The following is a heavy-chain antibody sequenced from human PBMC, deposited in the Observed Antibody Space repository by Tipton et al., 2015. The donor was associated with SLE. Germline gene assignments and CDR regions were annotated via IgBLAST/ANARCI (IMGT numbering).Heavy chain of an antibody. CDR2: IYVSGST. CDR3: ARGISGYSSNWYYYYYVMDV. J-gene: IGHJ6*02. CDR1: GTSISGYY. V-gene: IGHV4-4*07. Sequence: TLSLTCTVSGTSISGYYWSWIRQPAGKGLEWIGRIYVSGSTDYNPSLKSRVTISLDTSKNQFSLKVSSVTAADTAVYYCARGISGYSSNWYYYYYVMDVWGQGTTVTVSS. D-gene: IGHD6-13*01.